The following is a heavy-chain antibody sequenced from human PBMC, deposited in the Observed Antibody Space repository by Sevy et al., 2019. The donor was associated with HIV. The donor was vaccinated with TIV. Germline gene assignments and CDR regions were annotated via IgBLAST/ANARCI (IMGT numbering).Heavy chain of an antibody. D-gene: IGHD2-21*01. CDR3: ACPRANCVDHCCCCALDV. CDR1: GFALSNYYA. V-gene: IGHV3-30-3*01. J-gene: IGHJ6*02. Sequence: GGSLRLSCAASGFALSNYYAMHCVRQAPGKGLGWVALISYGGSYKYYADSVKGRFTISRDNFKDTLNLQMNSLTTEDTAVYYGACPRANCVDHCCCCALDVWGQGTTVTVSS. CDR2: ISYGGSYK.